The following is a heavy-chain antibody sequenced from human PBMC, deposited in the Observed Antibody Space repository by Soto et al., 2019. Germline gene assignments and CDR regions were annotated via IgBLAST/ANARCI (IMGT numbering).Heavy chain of an antibody. CDR3: AKQRADYGSGADTFYFDS. CDR2: LSGSGGTT. V-gene: IGHV3-23*01. J-gene: IGHJ4*02. CDR1: GVTFSNYA. D-gene: IGHD3-10*01. Sequence: GGSLRLSCTVSGVTFSNYAMNWVRHAPGKGLEWVSSLSGSGGTTYYADSVKSRFIISRDNSKNTLYLLMNSLRAEDTALYYCAKQRADYGSGADTFYFDSWGQGALVTVSS.